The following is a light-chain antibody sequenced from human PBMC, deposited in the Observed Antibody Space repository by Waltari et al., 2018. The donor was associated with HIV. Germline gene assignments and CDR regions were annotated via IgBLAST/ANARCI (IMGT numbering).Light chain of an antibody. CDR1: RGIRSS. Sequence: AIQLTQSPSSLSASVGDRVPMTCRASRGIRSSLAWYQQKPGKAPNLLIYHASNLEDGVPSRFSGSGSGTDFTLTISSLQPEDFATYYCQQFNSYPPLTFGGGTKVEIK. CDR2: HAS. CDR3: QQFNSYPPLT. J-gene: IGKJ4*01. V-gene: IGKV1-13*02.